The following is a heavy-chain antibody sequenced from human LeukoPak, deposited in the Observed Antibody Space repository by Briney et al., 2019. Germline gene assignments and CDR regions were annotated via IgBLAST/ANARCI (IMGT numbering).Heavy chain of an antibody. CDR3: ARTPYTNYYYYYYMDV. CDR2: IYTSGST. CDR1: GGSISSDNYY. Sequence: SQTLSLTCTVSGGSISSDNYYYSWIRQPAGKGLEWIGRIYTSGSTNYNPSLKSRVTISVDTSKNQFSLKLTSVTAADTAVYYCARTPYTNYYYYYYMDVWGKGTTVTVSS. V-gene: IGHV4-61*02. J-gene: IGHJ6*03. D-gene: IGHD4-11*01.